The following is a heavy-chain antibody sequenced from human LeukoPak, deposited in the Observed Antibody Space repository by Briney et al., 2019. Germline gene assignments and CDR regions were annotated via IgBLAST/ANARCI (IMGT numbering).Heavy chain of an antibody. Sequence: PPGRSLRLSRAASGFTFSSYGLHWVRQAPGKGLEWVAVISYDGSNKYYVGSVKGRFTVSRDNSKNTLYLQMNSLRAEDTAVYYCAKDRGGSGWYYFDYWGQGTLVTVSS. J-gene: IGHJ4*02. V-gene: IGHV3-30*18. CDR3: AKDRGGSGWYYFDY. D-gene: IGHD6-19*01. CDR1: GFTFSSYG. CDR2: ISYDGSNK.